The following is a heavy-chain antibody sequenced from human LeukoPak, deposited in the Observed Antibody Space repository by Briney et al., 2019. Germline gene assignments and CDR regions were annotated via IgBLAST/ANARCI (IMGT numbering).Heavy chain of an antibody. J-gene: IGHJ4*02. CDR2: FAGSDTTK. CDR3: TTLGYHLDS. CDR1: GFDFGAYE. D-gene: IGHD3-22*01. V-gene: IGHV3-48*03. Sequence: GGSLRLSCAASGFDFGAYEMNWVRQAPGKGLEWVAYFAGSDTTKYYADSVRGRFTISRDNARRSLYLQMNSLRAEDTALYYCTTLGYHLDSWGQGTLVTVSS.